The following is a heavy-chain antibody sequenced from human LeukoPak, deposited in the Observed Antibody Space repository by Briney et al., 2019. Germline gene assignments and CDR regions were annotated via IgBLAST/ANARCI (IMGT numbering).Heavy chain of an antibody. CDR2: ISNSGLST. V-gene: IGHV3-23*01. CDR1: GFTFRDYA. Sequence: PGGSLRLSCVASGFTFRDYAMSWVRQAPGKGLEWVSSISNSGLSTYYADSVKGRFTISRDNSKNTLYLHMNSLRAEDTAIYYCVLNPLARIPEADTSFDYWGQGTLVTVSS. J-gene: IGHJ4*02. D-gene: IGHD6-19*01. CDR3: VLNPLARIPEADTSFDY.